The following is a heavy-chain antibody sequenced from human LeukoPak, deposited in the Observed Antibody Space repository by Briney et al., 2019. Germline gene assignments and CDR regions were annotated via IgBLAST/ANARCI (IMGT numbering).Heavy chain of an antibody. CDR3: AKEEVPNDY. CDR1: GFTLNSNA. CDR2: ISRIGVTT. Sequence: GGSLRLSCAVSGFTLNSNAMCWVRQAPGKGLEWVSAISRIGVTTYYADSVEGRFTISGDTSKNTLYLQMNTLRPEDTAVYYCAKEEVPNDYWGQGTLVTVSS. J-gene: IGHJ4*02. V-gene: IGHV3-23*01. D-gene: IGHD2-2*01.